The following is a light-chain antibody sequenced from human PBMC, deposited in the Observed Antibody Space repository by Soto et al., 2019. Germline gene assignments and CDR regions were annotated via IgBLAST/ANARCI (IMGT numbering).Light chain of an antibody. Sequence: IVLTQSPGTLSLSPGERATLSCRASQSVTTQLAWYQQKPGQAPRLIIHGASSRATGVPDRITGSGSGTDFTLSISRLEPVDFAVYYCQQYGGSTRTFGQGTKVDIK. CDR1: QSVTTQ. CDR3: QQYGGSTRT. J-gene: IGKJ1*01. V-gene: IGKV3-20*01. CDR2: GAS.